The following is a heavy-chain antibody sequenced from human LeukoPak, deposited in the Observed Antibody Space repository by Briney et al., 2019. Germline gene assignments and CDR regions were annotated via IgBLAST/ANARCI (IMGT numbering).Heavy chain of an antibody. V-gene: IGHV4-59*08. J-gene: IGHJ3*02. CDR2: IYYSGST. CDR1: GGSISSYY. Sequence: SETLSLTCTVSGGSISSYYWSWIRQPPGKGLEWIGYIYYSGSTNYNPSLKSRVTISVDTSKNQFSLKLSSVTAADTAVYYCARLPMGCTNGGCYTYAFDIWGQGTMVTVSS. D-gene: IGHD2-8*01. CDR3: ARLPMGCTNGGCYTYAFDI.